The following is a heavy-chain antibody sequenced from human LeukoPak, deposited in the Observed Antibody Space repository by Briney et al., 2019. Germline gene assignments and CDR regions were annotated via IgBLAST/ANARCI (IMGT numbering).Heavy chain of an antibody. CDR2: IYTSGST. CDR1: GGSISSYY. CDR3: AGEGMNIVVVPAAQDYYYYYYMDV. V-gene: IGHV4-4*07. D-gene: IGHD2-2*01. Sequence: PSETLSLTCTVSGGSISSYYWSWIRQPAGKGLEWIGRIYTSGSTNYNPSLKSRVTMSVDTSKNQFSLKLSSVTAADTAVYYCAGEGMNIVVVPAAQDYYYYYYMDVWGKGTTVTVSS. J-gene: IGHJ6*03.